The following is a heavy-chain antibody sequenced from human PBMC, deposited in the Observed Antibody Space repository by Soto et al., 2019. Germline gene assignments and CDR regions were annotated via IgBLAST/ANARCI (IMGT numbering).Heavy chain of an antibody. CDR1: GYTFTSYD. CDR3: ARVNEFCSGGSCYEAPYYFDY. J-gene: IGHJ4*02. Sequence: QVQLVQSGAEVKKPGASVKVSCKASGYTFTSYDINWVRQATGQGLEWMGWMNPNSGNTGYAQKSQGRVTMTRNTSISTAYMELSSLRSEDTAVYYCARVNEFCSGGSCYEAPYYFDYWGQGTLVTVSS. V-gene: IGHV1-8*01. D-gene: IGHD2-15*01. CDR2: MNPNSGNT.